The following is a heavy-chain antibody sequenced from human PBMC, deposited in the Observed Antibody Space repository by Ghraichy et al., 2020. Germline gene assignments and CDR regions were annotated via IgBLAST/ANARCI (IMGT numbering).Heavy chain of an antibody. D-gene: IGHD2-2*01. J-gene: IGHJ6*02. CDR1: GGSVSSGSYY. Sequence: TLSLTCTVSGGSVSSGSYYWSWIRQPPGKGLEWIGYIYYSGSTNYNPSLKSRVTISVDTSKNQFSLKLSSVTAADTAVYYCARESIVVVPAARVLYYYYGMDVWGQGTTVTVSS. V-gene: IGHV4-61*01. CDR2: IYYSGST. CDR3: ARESIVVVPAARVLYYYYGMDV.